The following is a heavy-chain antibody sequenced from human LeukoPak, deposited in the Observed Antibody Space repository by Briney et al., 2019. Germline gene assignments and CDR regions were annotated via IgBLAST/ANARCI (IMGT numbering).Heavy chain of an antibody. D-gene: IGHD2-21*02. Sequence: ASVKVSCKASGYTFTSYGISWVRQAPGQGLEWMGWISIYTGNIKYGEKFQGRATMTRDTSTSTAYMEVRSLTSDDTAVYYCARVRGTALTAYPGYFDYWGQGTLVTVSS. J-gene: IGHJ4*02. CDR3: ARVRGTALTAYPGYFDY. CDR2: ISIYTGNI. V-gene: IGHV1-18*04. CDR1: GYTFTSYG.